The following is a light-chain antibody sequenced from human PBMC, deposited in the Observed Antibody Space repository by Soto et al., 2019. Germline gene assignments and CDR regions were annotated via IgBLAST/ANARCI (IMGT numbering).Light chain of an antibody. CDR3: QQYNNWPQT. J-gene: IGKJ1*01. V-gene: IGKV3-15*01. CDR2: GAS. CDR1: QTINNN. Sequence: EIVLTQSPGTLSMSPGERATLSCRASQTINNNVSWYQLKYVQVPRLVLYGASTRATDIPARFSGSGSGTEFTLTISSLQSEDFAEYHCQQYNNWPQTLGQGTKVDIK.